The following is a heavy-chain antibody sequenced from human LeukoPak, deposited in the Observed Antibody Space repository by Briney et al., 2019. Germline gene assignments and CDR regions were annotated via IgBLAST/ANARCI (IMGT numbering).Heavy chain of an antibody. D-gene: IGHD3-3*01. V-gene: IGHV1-18*01. CDR3: ARDVKDFWSGYYTGIGFDH. Sequence: GASVKVSCKASGYTFTGYGMSWVRQAPGQGLEWMGWISAYNGNTNYAQKLQGRVTMTTDTSTSTAYMELRSLRSDDTAVYYCARDVKDFWSGYYTGIGFDHWGQGTLVTVSS. CDR2: ISAYNGNT. J-gene: IGHJ4*02. CDR1: GYTFTGYG.